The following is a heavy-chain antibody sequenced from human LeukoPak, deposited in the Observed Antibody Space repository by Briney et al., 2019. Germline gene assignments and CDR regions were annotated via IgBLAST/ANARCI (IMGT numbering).Heavy chain of an antibody. CDR2: ISGSGGST. J-gene: IGHJ6*02. Sequence: GGSLRLSCAASGFTFSSYAMSWVRQAPGKGLEWVSAISGSGGSTYYADSVKGRFTISRDNSKNTLYLQMNSLRAEDTAVYYCANLDRFVVVPAAISQYYYGMDVWGQGTTVTVSS. V-gene: IGHV3-23*01. CDR3: ANLDRFVVVPAAISQYYYGMDV. D-gene: IGHD2-2*01. CDR1: GFTFSSYA.